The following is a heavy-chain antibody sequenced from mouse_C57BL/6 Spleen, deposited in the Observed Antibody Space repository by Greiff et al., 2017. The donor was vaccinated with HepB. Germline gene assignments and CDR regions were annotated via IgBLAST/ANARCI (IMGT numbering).Heavy chain of an antibody. Sequence: VQLQESGAELVKPGASVKMSCKASGYTFTTYPIEWMKQNHGKSLEWIGNFHPYNDDTKYNEKFKGKATLTVEKSSSTVYLELSRLTSDDSAVYYCARSYDGYYYAMDYWGQGTSVTVSS. CDR1: GYTFTTYP. CDR2: FHPYNDDT. D-gene: IGHD2-3*01. V-gene: IGHV1-47*01. CDR3: ARSYDGYYYAMDY. J-gene: IGHJ4*01.